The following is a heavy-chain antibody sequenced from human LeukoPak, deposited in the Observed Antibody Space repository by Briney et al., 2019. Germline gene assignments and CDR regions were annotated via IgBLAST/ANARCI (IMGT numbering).Heavy chain of an antibody. CDR1: GFTFSSYA. V-gene: IGHV3-23*01. CDR3: AKRGAAAATWLDY. CDR2: ISGSGGST. J-gene: IGHJ4*02. Sequence: HPGGSLRLSCAASGFTFSSYAMSWVRQAPGKGLEWVSAISGSGGSTYYADSVKGRFTISRDNSKNTLFLQMNSLRAADTAIYYCAKRGAAAATWLDYWGQGTLVTVSS. D-gene: IGHD6-13*01.